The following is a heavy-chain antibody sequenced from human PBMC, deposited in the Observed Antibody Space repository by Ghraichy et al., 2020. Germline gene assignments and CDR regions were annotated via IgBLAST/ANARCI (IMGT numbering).Heavy chain of an antibody. J-gene: IGHJ4*02. D-gene: IGHD6-6*01. CDR2: INHSGST. V-gene: IGHV4-34*01. CDR1: GGSFSGYY. CDR3: ARADYSSSSYRFWDY. Sequence: ETLSLTCAVYGGSFSGYYWSWIRQPPGKGLEWIGEINHSGSTNYNPSLKSRVTISVDTSKNQFSLKLSSVTAADTAVYYCARADYSSSSYRFWDYWGQGTLVTVSS.